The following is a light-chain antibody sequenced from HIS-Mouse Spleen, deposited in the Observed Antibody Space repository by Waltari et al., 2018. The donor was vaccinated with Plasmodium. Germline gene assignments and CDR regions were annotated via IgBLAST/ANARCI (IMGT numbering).Light chain of an antibody. CDR2: GAS. CDR1: QSVSSN. V-gene: IGKV3-15*01. Sequence: EIVLTQSPPPLSVSPGEKATLPCRASQSVSSNLAWYQQKPGQAPRLLIYGASTRATGIPARFSGSGSGTEFTLTISSLQSEDFAVYYCQQYNNWSFTFGPGTKVDIK. J-gene: IGKJ3*01. CDR3: QQYNNWSFT.